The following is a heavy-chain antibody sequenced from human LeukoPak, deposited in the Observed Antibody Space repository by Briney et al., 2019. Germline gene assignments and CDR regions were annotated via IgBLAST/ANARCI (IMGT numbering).Heavy chain of an antibody. CDR3: AARDCSNTGCYAGVFDY. Sequence: GGSLRLSCAASGLTVSSKHMSWVRQAPGKGLGWVSVIFSGGTTKYAESVEGRFTISRDNTKNTLHLQMNSLRAEDTAVYYGAARDCSNTGCYAGVFDYWGQGTLVGVSS. CDR2: IFSGGTT. V-gene: IGHV3-53*01. D-gene: IGHD2-2*01. J-gene: IGHJ4*02. CDR1: GLTVSSKH.